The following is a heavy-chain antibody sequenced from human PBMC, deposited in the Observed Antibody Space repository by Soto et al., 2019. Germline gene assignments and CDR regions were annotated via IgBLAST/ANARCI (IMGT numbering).Heavy chain of an antibody. CDR3: ARVPYDFWSGYHPYYMDV. CDR2: ISSSGSTI. Sequence: GGSLRLSCAASGFTFSDYYMSWIRQAPGKGLEWVSYISSSGSTIYYADSVKGRFTISRDNAKNSLYLQMNSLRAEDTAVYYCARVPYDFWSGYHPYYMDVWGKGTTVTVSS. V-gene: IGHV3-11*01. CDR1: GFTFSDYY. J-gene: IGHJ6*03. D-gene: IGHD3-3*01.